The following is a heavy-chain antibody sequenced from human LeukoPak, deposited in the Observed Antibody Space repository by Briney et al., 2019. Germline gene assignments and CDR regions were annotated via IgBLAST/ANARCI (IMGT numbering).Heavy chain of an antibody. Sequence: PGRSLRLSCAASGFTFDDYAMHWVRQAPGKGLEWVSGISWNSNSIAYADSVKGRFTISRDNAKNSLYLHMNSLRVEDTALYYCARERGKDETAMASFDYWGQGTLVTVSS. CDR3: ARERGKDETAMASFDY. CDR2: ISWNSNSI. CDR1: GFTFDDYA. D-gene: IGHD5-18*01. V-gene: IGHV3-9*01. J-gene: IGHJ4*02.